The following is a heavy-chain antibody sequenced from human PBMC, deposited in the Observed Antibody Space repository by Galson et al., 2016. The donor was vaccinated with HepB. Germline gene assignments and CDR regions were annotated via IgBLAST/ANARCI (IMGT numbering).Heavy chain of an antibody. CDR1: GFSFNSYG. CDR2: IWHDGSNK. D-gene: IGHD6-19*01. J-gene: IGHJ6*02. CDR3: AKDPSSGWYKYYHGVDV. V-gene: IGHV3-33*06. Sequence: SLRLSCAASGFSFNSYGMHWVRQAPDKGLEWVAFIWHDGSNKYYADSVKGRLTISRDNSKNTLYLQMNSLRAEDTAVYHCAKDPSSGWYKYYHGVDVWGQGTTVTVSS.